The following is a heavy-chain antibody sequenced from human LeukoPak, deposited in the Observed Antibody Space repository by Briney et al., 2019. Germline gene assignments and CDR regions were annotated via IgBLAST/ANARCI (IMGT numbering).Heavy chain of an antibody. Sequence: ASVKVSCKASGYSFTDYFLYWVRQAPGQDLEWMGRINPDAGDTNYAQTFQGRITMTRDTSISTAYMELSSLKSDDTAVYYCARLSTATRHWLADSDIWGQGTVVTVSS. J-gene: IGHJ3*02. CDR3: ARLSTATRHWLADSDI. CDR2: INPDAGDT. V-gene: IGHV1-2*06. CDR1: GYSFTDYF. D-gene: IGHD6-19*01.